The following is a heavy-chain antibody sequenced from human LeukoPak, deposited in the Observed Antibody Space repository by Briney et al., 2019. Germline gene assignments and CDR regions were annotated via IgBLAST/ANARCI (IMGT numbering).Heavy chain of an antibody. CDR1: GGSISSYY. J-gene: IGHJ4*02. CDR3: ARAPRYYDSSGYYYVFDY. V-gene: IGHV4-59*01. D-gene: IGHD3-22*01. Sequence: SETLSLTCTVSGGSISSYYWSWIRQPPGKGLEWIGYIYYSGSTNYNPSLKSRVTISVDTSKNQFSLKLSSVTAADTAVYYCARAPRYYDSSGYYYVFDYWGQGTLVTVPS. CDR2: IYYSGST.